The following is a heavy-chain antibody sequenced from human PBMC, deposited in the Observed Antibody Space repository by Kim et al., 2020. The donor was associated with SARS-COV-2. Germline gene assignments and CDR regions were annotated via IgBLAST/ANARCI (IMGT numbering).Heavy chain of an antibody. CDR3: ARHRPGAYCGGDCRGRIDY. CDR2: IYYSGST. CDR1: GGSISSSSYY. J-gene: IGHJ4*02. Sequence: SETLSLTCTVSGGSISSSSYYWGWIRQPPGKGLEWIGSIYYSGSTYYNPSLKSRVTISVDTSKNQFSLKLSSVTAADTAVYYCARHRPGAYCGGDCRGRIDYWGQGTLVTVSS. V-gene: IGHV4-39*01. D-gene: IGHD2-21*02.